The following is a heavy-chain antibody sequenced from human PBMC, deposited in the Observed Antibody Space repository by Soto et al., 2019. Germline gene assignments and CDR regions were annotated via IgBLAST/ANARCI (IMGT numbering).Heavy chain of an antibody. CDR1: GGSFSGYY. V-gene: IGHV4-34*01. J-gene: IGHJ4*02. CDR2: INHSGST. D-gene: IGHD3-9*01. Sequence: QVQLQQWGAGLLKPSETLSLTCAVYGGSFSGYYWTWIRQPPGTGLEWIGEINHSGSTNYNPSLKSRVTISVDTPKNQFSLKPTSVTAADTAVYYCSRDKMTGLFDYWGQGTLVTVSS. CDR3: SRDKMTGLFDY.